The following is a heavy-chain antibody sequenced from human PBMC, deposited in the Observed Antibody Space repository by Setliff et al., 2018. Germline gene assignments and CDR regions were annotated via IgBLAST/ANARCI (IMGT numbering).Heavy chain of an antibody. D-gene: IGHD3-22*01. Sequence: GESLKISCTASGFTFRKHALACVRQAPGKGLQWVSSVSGSGMTRDYTDSVKGRFTVSRDSSQNKIHLQMDSLRAEDTGKYFCARADSDSYYPYYFDFWGQGVLVTV. CDR3: ARADSDSYYPYYFDF. CDR2: VSGSGMTR. J-gene: IGHJ4*02. CDR1: GFTFRKHA. V-gene: IGHV3-23*01.